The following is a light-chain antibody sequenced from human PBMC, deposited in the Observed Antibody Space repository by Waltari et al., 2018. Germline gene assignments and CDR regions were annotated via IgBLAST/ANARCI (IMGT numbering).Light chain of an antibody. Sequence: DILMTQSPASLAVSLGERATIKCKSSQIVLLSPNNKNYLAWYQQKAGQPPTLLIYWASTRESGVPDRFSGSGSGTDFTLTISSLQAEDVAVYYCQEFYSAAYTFGQGTKLEIK. J-gene: IGKJ2*01. V-gene: IGKV4-1*01. CDR2: WAS. CDR3: QEFYSAAYT. CDR1: QIVLLSPNNKNY.